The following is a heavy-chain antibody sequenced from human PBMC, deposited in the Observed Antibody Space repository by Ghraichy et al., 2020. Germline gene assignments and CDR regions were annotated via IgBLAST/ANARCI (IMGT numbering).Heavy chain of an antibody. CDR2: INTYNGNT. CDR3: ARSLSPDYCDS. Sequence: ASVKVSCKASGYTFTSYGVAWVRQALGEGLEWMGWINTYNGNTNYAQKVQGRVTMTTDTSTSTAYMDLRTLTSDDTAIYYCARSLSPDYCDSWGQGTLVTVSS. CDR1: GYTFTSYG. J-gene: IGHJ4*02. V-gene: IGHV1-18*01.